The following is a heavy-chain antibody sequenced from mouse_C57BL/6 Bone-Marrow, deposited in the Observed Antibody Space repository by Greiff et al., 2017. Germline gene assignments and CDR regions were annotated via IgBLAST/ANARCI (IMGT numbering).Heavy chain of an antibody. CDR3: ARPGLRRAWFAY. V-gene: IGHV1-80*01. CDR1: GYAFSSYW. J-gene: IGHJ3*01. CDR2: IYPGDGDT. D-gene: IGHD2-4*01. Sequence: VQLQQSGAELVKPGASVKISCKASGYAFSSYWMNWVKQRPGKGLEWIGQIYPGDGDTNYHGKFKGKATLTADKSSSTASMQLSSLTSEDSAVYFCARPGLRRAWFAYWGQGTLVTVSA.